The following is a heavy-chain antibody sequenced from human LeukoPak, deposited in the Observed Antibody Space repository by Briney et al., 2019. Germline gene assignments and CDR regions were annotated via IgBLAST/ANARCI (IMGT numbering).Heavy chain of an antibody. CDR2: INVGNGDT. V-gene: IGHV1-3*01. Sequence: ASVKVSCKASGYTFTSYYMHWVRQAPGQRLEWMGWINVGNGDTKYSQKFQGRVTTTRDTSASTVYMELSGLRSEDTAVYYCARSIAATDNTYWGQGTLVTVSS. D-gene: IGHD6-13*01. J-gene: IGHJ4*02. CDR3: ARSIAATDNTY. CDR1: GYTFTSYY.